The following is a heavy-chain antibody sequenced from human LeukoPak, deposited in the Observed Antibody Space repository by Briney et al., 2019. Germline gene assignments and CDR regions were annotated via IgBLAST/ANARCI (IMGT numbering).Heavy chain of an antibody. J-gene: IGHJ6*02. V-gene: IGHV4-30-4*08. Sequence: SETLSLTCTASGGSINTGGHYWSWIRQHPGKGLAWLGYIYYSGSTYYNPSLKSRVTISVDTSKNQFSLKLSSVTAADTAVYYCARVDCSGGSCYSDYYYYGMDVWGQGTTVTVSS. CDR2: IYYSGST. CDR1: GGSINTGGHY. CDR3: ARVDCSGGSCYSDYYYYGMDV. D-gene: IGHD2-15*01.